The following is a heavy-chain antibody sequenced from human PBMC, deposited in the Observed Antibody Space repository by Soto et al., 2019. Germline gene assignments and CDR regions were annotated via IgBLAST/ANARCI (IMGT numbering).Heavy chain of an antibody. CDR3: ARQGPTARPQLGELSLSYYFDY. CDR2: IYYSGST. V-gene: IGHV4-39*01. D-gene: IGHD3-16*02. Sequence: QLQLQESGPGLVKPSETLSLTCTVSGGSISSSSYYWGWIRQPPGKGLEWIGSIYYSGSTYYNPSLKSRITISVDTSKNQFSLKLSSVTAADTAVYYCARQGPTARPQLGELSLSYYFDYWGQGTLVTVSS. CDR1: GGSISSSSYY. J-gene: IGHJ4*02.